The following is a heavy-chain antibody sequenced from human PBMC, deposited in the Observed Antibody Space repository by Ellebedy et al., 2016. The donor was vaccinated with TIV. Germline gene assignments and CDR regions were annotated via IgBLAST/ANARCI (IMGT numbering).Heavy chain of an antibody. CDR1: GGSFSGYY. CDR3: ARGDYDILTGYQD. V-gene: IGHV4-34*01. CDR2: INHSGST. J-gene: IGHJ4*02. D-gene: IGHD3-9*01. Sequence: MPSETLSLTCAVYGGSFSGYYWSWIRQPPGKGLEWIGEINHSGSTKYNPSLKSRGTVSVDTSKNQLSLKLRSVTAADTAVYYCARGDYDILTGYQDWGQGTLVTVSS.